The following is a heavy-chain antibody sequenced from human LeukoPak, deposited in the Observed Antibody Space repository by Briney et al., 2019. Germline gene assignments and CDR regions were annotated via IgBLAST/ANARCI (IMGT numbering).Heavy chain of an antibody. CDR1: GDSLSDYF. CDR3: AIIPPRGYGSRSDIDS. CDR2: IYYSGSS. V-gene: IGHV4-59*05. D-gene: IGHD3-10*01. J-gene: IGHJ4*02. Sequence: PSETLSLTCTVSGDSLSDYFWTWIRQPPGKGLEWIGSIYYSGSSHYNPSLKSRLTISVDTSKNQFSLRLNSVTAADTAVYFCAIIPPRGYGSRSDIDSWGQGTLVTVSS.